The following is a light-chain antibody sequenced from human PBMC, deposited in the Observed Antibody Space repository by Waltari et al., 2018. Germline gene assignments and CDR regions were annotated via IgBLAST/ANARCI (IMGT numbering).Light chain of an antibody. CDR1: QSVSSN. CDR2: GAS. Sequence: EIVMTQSPVTLSVSPGERATLSCRASQSVSSNLAWYQQRPGQAPRLLIYGASTRATGIPARFSGSRSGTEFTLTISSLQSEDFAVYYCQQYNNWRTFGQGTKVEI. J-gene: IGKJ1*01. V-gene: IGKV3-15*01. CDR3: QQYNNWRT.